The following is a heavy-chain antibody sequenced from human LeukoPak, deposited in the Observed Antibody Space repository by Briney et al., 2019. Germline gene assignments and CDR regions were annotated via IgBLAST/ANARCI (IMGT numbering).Heavy chain of an antibody. V-gene: IGHV3-7*03. CDR2: IKQDGSEK. CDR1: GFTFSSYW. J-gene: IGHJ4*02. CDR3: ARGADRWNYFDY. D-gene: IGHD4-23*01. Sequence: GGSLRLSCAASGFTFSSYWMSWVRQAPGKGLEWVANIKQDGSEKYYVDSVKGRFTISRDNSKNTLYLQMNSLRAEDTAVYYCARGADRWNYFDYWGQGTLVTVSS.